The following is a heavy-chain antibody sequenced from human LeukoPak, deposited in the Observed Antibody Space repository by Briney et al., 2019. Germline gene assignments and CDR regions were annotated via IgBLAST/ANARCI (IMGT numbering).Heavy chain of an antibody. Sequence: GGSLRLSCAASGFTFSSYSMNWVRQAPGKGLEWASYINSSSSTIYYADSVKGRFTISRDNAKNSLYLQMNSLRADDTAVYYCARFAAGGSYYYYMDVWGKGTTVTVSS. CDR2: INSSSSTI. V-gene: IGHV3-48*01. J-gene: IGHJ6*03. CDR1: GFTFSSYS. D-gene: IGHD6-25*01. CDR3: ARFAAGGSYYYYMDV.